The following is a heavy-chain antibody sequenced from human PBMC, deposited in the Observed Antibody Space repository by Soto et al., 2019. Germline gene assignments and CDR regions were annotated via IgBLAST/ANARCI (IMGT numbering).Heavy chain of an antibody. CDR1: GGSISSYY. V-gene: IGHV4-59*01. Sequence: SETLSLTCTVSGGSISSYYWSWIRQPPGKGLEWIGYIYYSGSTNYNPSLKSRVTISVDTSKNQFSLKLSSVTAADTAVYYCARDRSKWYLDVWGQGTTVTVSS. D-gene: IGHD2-2*01. J-gene: IGHJ6*02. CDR2: IYYSGST. CDR3: ARDRSKWYLDV.